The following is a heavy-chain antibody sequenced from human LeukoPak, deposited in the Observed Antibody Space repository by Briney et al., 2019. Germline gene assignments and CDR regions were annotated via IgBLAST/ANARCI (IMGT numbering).Heavy chain of an antibody. J-gene: IGHJ6*02. CDR1: GYTFTAYY. CDR3: AKTDARSSSYYYTLDV. V-gene: IGHV1-2*02. Sequence: ASVKLSCKASGYTFTAYYIHWVRQAPGQGLEWMGWINPNSGGTNYAQKFQGRVTMTRDTSISTAYMELSSLRSDDTAVYYCAKTDARSSSYYYTLDVWGQGTTVTVSS. CDR2: INPNSGGT.